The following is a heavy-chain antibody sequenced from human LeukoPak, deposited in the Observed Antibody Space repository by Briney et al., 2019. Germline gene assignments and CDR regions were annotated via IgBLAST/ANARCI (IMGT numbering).Heavy chain of an antibody. D-gene: IGHD2-2*01. V-gene: IGHV4-34*01. J-gene: IGHJ5*02. Sequence: SETLSLTCAVYGGSFSGYYWSWIRQPPGKGLQWIGEINHCGSTNYNPSLKSRVTISVDTSKNQFSLKLSSVTAAATAAYYCARGESGDIVVVPAATSYNWFDPWGQGTLVTVSS. CDR1: GGSFSGYY. CDR3: ARGESGDIVVVPAATSYNWFDP. CDR2: INHCGST.